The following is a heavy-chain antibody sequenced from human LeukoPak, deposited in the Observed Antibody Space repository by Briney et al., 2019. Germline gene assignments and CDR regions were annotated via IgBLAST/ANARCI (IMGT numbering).Heavy chain of an antibody. CDR1: GYTFTSYD. Sequence: ASVKVSCKASGYTFTSYDINWVRQATGQGLEWMGWMNPNSGNTGYAQKFQGRVTMTRNTSISTAYMELSSLRSEDTAVYYCARGVVGTIFGVVISPRXXMDVWGKGTTVTVSS. D-gene: IGHD3-3*01. V-gene: IGHV1-8*01. CDR3: ARGVVGTIFGVVISPRXXMDV. CDR2: MNPNSGNT. J-gene: IGHJ6*03.